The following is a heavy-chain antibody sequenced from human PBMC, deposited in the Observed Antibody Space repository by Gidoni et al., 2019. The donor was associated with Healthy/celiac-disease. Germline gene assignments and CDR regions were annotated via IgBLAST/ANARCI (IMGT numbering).Heavy chain of an antibody. V-gene: IGHV3-21*01. Sequence: EVQLVESGGGLVKPGGSLRLSCAASGFTFSSYSMNWVRQAPGKGLEWVSSISSSSSYIYYADSVKGRFTISRDNAKNSLYLQMNSLRAEDTAVYYCARDKIAVADDAYNWFDPWGQGTLVTVSS. J-gene: IGHJ5*02. CDR2: ISSSSSYI. CDR1: GFTFSSYS. D-gene: IGHD6-19*01. CDR3: ARDKIAVADDAYNWFDP.